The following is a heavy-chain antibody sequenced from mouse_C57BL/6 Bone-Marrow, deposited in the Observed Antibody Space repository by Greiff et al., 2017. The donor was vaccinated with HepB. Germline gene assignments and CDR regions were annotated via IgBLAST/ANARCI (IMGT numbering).Heavy chain of an antibody. CDR1: GFTFSDYY. V-gene: IGHV5-12*01. CDR3: ARLDGYYVYAMDY. CDR2: ISNGGGST. J-gene: IGHJ4*01. D-gene: IGHD2-3*01. Sequence: EVMLVESGGGLVQPGGSLKLSCAASGFTFSDYYMYWVRQTPEKRLEWVAYISNGGGSTYYPDTVKGRFTISRDNAKNTLYLQMSRLKSEDTAMYYCARLDGYYVYAMDYWGQGTSVTVSS.